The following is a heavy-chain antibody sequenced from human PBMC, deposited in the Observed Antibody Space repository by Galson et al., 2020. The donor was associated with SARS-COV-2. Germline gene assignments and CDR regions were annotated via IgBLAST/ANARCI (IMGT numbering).Heavy chain of an antibody. V-gene: IGHV2-26*01. J-gene: IGHJ4*02. CDR2: IFSDEEK. Sequence: SGPTLVKPTETLTLTCTVSGLSLSDTTMGVSWIRQPPGKALEWLAHIFSDEEKTYSTSLKNRLTISKDTSESQVVLTMTNMDPVDAATYFWGRISGGSGYYYNGYFDFWGQGALVTVSS. CDR3: GRISGGSGYYYNGYFDF. D-gene: IGHD3-10*01. CDR1: GLSLSDTTMG.